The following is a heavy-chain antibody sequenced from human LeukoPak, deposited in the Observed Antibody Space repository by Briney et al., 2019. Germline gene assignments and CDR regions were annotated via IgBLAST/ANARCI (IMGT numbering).Heavy chain of an antibody. J-gene: IGHJ4*02. V-gene: IGHV3-30*18. D-gene: IGHD3-10*01. CDR2: ISHDGSNK. CDR1: GFTFSSYG. Sequence: GGSLRLSCAASGFTFSSYGMHWVRQAQGKGLEWVAVISHDGSNKYYADSVKGRFTISRDNSKNTLYLQMNSLRAEDTAVYYCAKDNGSGSYYTSYFDYWGQGTLVTVSS. CDR3: AKDNGSGSYYTSYFDY.